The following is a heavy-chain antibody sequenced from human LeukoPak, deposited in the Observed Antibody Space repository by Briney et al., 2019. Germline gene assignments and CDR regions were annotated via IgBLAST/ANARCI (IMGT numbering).Heavy chain of an antibody. Sequence: PSETLSLTCTVPGGSISSYYWSWIRQPPGKGLEWIGYIHYSGSTNYNPSLKSRVTISVDTSKNQFSLKLSSVTAADTAVYYCARAEIIGEFDYWGQGTLVTVSS. CDR2: IHYSGST. D-gene: IGHD7-27*01. V-gene: IGHV4-59*01. CDR1: GGSISSYY. J-gene: IGHJ4*02. CDR3: ARAEIIGEFDY.